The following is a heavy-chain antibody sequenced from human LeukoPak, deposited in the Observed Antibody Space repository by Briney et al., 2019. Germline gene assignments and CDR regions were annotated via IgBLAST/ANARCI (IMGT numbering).Heavy chain of an antibody. J-gene: IGHJ4*02. D-gene: IGHD2-8*01. Sequence: PSETLSLTCAVYGGSFSGYYWSWIRQPPGKGLEWIGKINHSGSTNYNPSLKSRVTISVDTSKNQFSLKLNSVTAADTAVYYCARAPSEGWSYYFDYWGQGTLVTVSS. CDR3: ARAPSEGWSYYFDY. V-gene: IGHV4-34*01. CDR2: INHSGST. CDR1: GGSFSGYY.